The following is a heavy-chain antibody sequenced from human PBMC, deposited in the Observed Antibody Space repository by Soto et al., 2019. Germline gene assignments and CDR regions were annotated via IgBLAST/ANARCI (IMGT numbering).Heavy chain of an antibody. D-gene: IGHD2-15*01. CDR2: IIPIFGTA. CDR3: ARDRRDRGNDY. Sequence: QVQLVQSGAEVKKPGSSVKVSCKASGSTFSSYAISWVRQSPGQGLEWMGGIIPIFGTANYAQKFQGRVTITADESTSTAYMELRSLRSEDTAVEYCARDRRDRGNDYWGQGTLVTVSS. J-gene: IGHJ4*02. V-gene: IGHV1-69*01. CDR1: GSTFSSYA.